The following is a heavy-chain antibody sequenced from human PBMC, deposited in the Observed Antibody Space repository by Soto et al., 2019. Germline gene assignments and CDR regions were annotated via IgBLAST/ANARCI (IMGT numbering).Heavy chain of an antibody. Sequence: PAETLSLTCTVSGGSISSRGYYCSWIRQFPGKGLEWIGYISYSESTDYNPSPKSRVTISADTSKNQFSLKLSSVTAADTAVYYCAGGNDYAKIGYWGQGAQVTVSS. D-gene: IGHD4-17*01. CDR1: GGSISSRGYY. J-gene: IGHJ4*02. CDR2: ISYSEST. CDR3: AGGNDYAKIGY. V-gene: IGHV4-31*03.